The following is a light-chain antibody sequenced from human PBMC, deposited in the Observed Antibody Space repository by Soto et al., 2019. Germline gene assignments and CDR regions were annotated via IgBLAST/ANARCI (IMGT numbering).Light chain of an antibody. J-gene: IGLJ1*01. CDR2: ANN. Sequence: QSVLTHPHSVSGAPGQRVTISCTGSRSNIGAGYDVHWYRQVPGTAPKLLIYANNSRPSGVPDRFSGSKSGTSASLAITGLQAEDEATYYCQSYDSSLRSYVFGTGTKVTVL. CDR1: RSNIGAGYD. CDR3: QSYDSSLRSYV. V-gene: IGLV1-40*01.